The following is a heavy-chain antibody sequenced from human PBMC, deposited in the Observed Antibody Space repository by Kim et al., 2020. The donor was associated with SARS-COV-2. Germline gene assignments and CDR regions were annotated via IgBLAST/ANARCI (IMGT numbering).Heavy chain of an antibody. CDR1: GGTFSQYG. Sequence: SVKVSCKASGGTFSQYGISWVRQAPGQGLEWMGAIIPIFGTTHYAPKFQGRVTITADEFTNTATMELTSLTSGDTAVYYCARDRGSLSCMYVWGQGTTVTVTS. CDR3: ARDRGSLSCMYV. D-gene: IGHD2-15*01. CDR2: IIPIFGTT. V-gene: IGHV1-69*13. J-gene: IGHJ6*02.